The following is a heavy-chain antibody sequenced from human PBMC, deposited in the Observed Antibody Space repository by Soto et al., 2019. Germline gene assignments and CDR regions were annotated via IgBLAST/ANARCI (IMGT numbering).Heavy chain of an antibody. Sequence: GXSVKVSFKASGYTFPGYYIHWVRQPPVQGLEWMGWINPNSGGTNYAQKFQGRVTMTRDTSISTAYMELSRLRSDDTAVYYCARDSSDFMGSGSYVSWGQGTLVTVPS. V-gene: IGHV1-2*02. CDR1: GYTFPGYY. CDR3: ARDSSDFMGSGSYVS. J-gene: IGHJ4*02. CDR2: INPNSGGT. D-gene: IGHD3-10*01.